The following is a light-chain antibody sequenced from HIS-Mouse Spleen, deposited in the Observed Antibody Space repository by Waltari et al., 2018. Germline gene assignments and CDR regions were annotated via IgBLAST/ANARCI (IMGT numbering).Light chain of an antibody. V-gene: IGKV1-9*01. J-gene: IGKJ1*01. CDR1: QRISSY. CDR2: AAS. Sequence: DIQLTQSPSFLSASVGDRVTITYRASQRISSYLAWYQQKPGKAPKLQIYAASTWQSGGAARFSGSGSGTECTLTISSLQPEDFATDYCQQLNSYPPTFGQGTKVEIK. CDR3: QQLNSYPPT.